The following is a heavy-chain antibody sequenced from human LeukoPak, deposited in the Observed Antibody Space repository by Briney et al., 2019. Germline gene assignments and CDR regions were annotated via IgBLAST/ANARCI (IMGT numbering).Heavy chain of an antibody. CDR3: ARDSLTMVRGVIINYYYYYMDV. Sequence: GGSLRLSCATSGFTFSSYGMHWVRQAPGKGLEWVAFIRYDGSNKYYADSVKGRFTISRDNSKNTLYLQMNSLRAEDTAVYYCARDSLTMVRGVIINYYYYYMDVWGKGTTVTVSS. CDR2: IRYDGSNK. V-gene: IGHV3-30*02. D-gene: IGHD3-10*01. CDR1: GFTFSSYG. J-gene: IGHJ6*03.